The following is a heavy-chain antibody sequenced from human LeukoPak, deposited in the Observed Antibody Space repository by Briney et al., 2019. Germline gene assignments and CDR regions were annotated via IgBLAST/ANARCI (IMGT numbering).Heavy chain of an antibody. D-gene: IGHD1-26*01. CDR1: VGYISSYH. J-gene: IGHJ5*02. CDR2: IYASGST. V-gene: IGHV4-4*07. CDR3: TRVPIVVVGANHNWFDP. Sequence: SETLSLTCTVSVGYISSYHWSLVRQPAGKGLEWIGRIYASGSTNYNPSLKSRVTMSVDTSKSQFSLKLISVTAAESDFYYCTRVPIVVVGANHNWFDPWGQGTLVTVSS.